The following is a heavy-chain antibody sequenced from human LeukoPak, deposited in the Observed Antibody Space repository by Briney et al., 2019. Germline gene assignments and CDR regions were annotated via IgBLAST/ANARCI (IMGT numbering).Heavy chain of an antibody. D-gene: IGHD5-24*01. CDR2: MDGGGSAI. J-gene: IGHJ4*02. Sequence: GGSLRLSCAASGFAFNSYWMSWVRQTPGKGLEWVATMDGGGSAIYYADSVKGRFTISRDNAKNSLYLQMNSLRAEDTAVYYCARDWDGYNLYFDYWGQGTLVTVSS. CDR3: ARDWDGYNLYFDY. CDR1: GFAFNSYW. V-gene: IGHV3-7*01.